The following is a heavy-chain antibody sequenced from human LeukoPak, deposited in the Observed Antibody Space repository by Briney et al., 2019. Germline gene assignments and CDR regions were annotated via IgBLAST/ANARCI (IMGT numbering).Heavy chain of an antibody. V-gene: IGHV3-48*03. Sequence: GGSLRLSCAASGFTFSSYEMNWVRQAPGKGLEWVSYISSSGDTIYYADSVNGRFTISRDSAKNSLYLQMNTLRAEDTAVYFCAKSPVSSCRGSFCYPFDYWGQGNLVTVSS. CDR1: GFTFSSYE. CDR2: ISSSGDTI. J-gene: IGHJ4*02. CDR3: AKSPVSSCRGSFCYPFDY. D-gene: IGHD2-15*01.